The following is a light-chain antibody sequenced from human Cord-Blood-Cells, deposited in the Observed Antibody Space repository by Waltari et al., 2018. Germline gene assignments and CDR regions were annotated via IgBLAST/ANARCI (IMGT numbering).Light chain of an antibody. J-gene: IGKJ1*01. V-gene: IGKV2-30*01. CDR3: MQDTHWPPT. Sequence: DVVMTQSPLSLPVTLGQPASISCRSSQSLVYSDGNTYLTWFQQRPGQSPRRLIYKVSNRDSGVPDRFSGSGSGTDFTLKISRVEAEDVGVYYCMQDTHWPPTFGQGTKVEI. CDR1: QSLVYSDGNTY. CDR2: KVS.